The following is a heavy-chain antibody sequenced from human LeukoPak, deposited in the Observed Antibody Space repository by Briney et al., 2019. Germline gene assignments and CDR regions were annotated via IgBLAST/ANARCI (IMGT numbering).Heavy chain of an antibody. CDR2: ISGSGGTT. CDR3: AKAGYCSSTSCYGFDP. J-gene: IGHJ5*02. CDR1: GFSFSNYA. Sequence: PGGSLRLSCGASGFSFSNYAMSWVRQAPGKGLEWVSAISGSGGTTNYADSVKGRFTISRDNSKNTVYLQMNSLRAEDTAVYYCAKAGYCSSTSCYGFDPWGQGTLVTVSS. D-gene: IGHD2-2*01. V-gene: IGHV3-23*01.